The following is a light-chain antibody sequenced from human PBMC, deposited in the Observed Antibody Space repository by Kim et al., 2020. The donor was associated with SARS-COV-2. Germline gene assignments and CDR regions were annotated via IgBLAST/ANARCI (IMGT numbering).Light chain of an antibody. CDR3: AAWDDSLNGPV. CDR2: SNN. Sequence: GQRVTISCSGSSSNIGSNTVNWYQQRPGTAPKLLICSNNQRPSGVPDRFSGSKSGTSASLAISGLQSEDEADYYCAAWDDSLNGPVFGGGTQLTVL. J-gene: IGLJ3*02. V-gene: IGLV1-44*01. CDR1: SSNIGSNT.